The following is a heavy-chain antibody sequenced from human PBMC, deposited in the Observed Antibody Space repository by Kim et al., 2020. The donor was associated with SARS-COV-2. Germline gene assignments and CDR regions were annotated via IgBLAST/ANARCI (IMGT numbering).Heavy chain of an antibody. CDR3: AVVVVVAATGIDY. J-gene: IGHJ4*02. V-gene: IGHV3-11*06. Sequence: YADSVKGRFTISRDNAKNSLYLQMNSLRAEDTAVYYCAVVVVVAATGIDYWGQGTLVTVSS. D-gene: IGHD2-15*01.